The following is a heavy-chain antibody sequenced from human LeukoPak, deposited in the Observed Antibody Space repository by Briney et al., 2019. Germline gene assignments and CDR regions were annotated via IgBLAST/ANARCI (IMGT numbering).Heavy chain of an antibody. J-gene: IGHJ6*03. CDR1: GFTFSSYA. Sequence: GGSLRLSCAASGFTFSSYAMSWVRQAPGKGLEWVLAISGSGGSTYYADSVKGRFTISRDNSKNTLYLQMNSLRAEDTAVYYCAKRPSLLWFGSYMDVWGKGTTVTVSS. CDR2: ISGSGGST. V-gene: IGHV3-23*01. CDR3: AKRPSLLWFGSYMDV. D-gene: IGHD3-10*01.